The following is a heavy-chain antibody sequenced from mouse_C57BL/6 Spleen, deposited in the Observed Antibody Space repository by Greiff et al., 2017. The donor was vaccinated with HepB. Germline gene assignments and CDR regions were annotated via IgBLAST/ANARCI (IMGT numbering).Heavy chain of an antibody. Sequence: EVQLQQSGPELVKPGASVKISCKASGYTFTDYYMNWVKQSHGKSLEWIGDINPNNGGTSYNQKFKGKATLTVDKSSSTAYRELRSLTSEDSAVYDCARSNYGSSYDYWGQGTTLTVSS. CDR1: GYTFTDYY. J-gene: IGHJ2*01. D-gene: IGHD1-1*01. CDR3: ARSNYGSSYDY. CDR2: INPNNGGT. V-gene: IGHV1-26*01.